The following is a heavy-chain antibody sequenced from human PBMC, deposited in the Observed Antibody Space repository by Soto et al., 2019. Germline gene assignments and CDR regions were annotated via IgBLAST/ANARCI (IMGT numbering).Heavy chain of an antibody. CDR1: GYTFTSYW. Sequence: GESLKISCKASGYTFTSYWIGWVRQMPEKGLEWMGIIYPGDSDTRYSPSFQGQVTISVDKSISTAYLQWSRLKASDSAIYYCARPYCSGGSCYSDAFDVWGQGTMVNVSS. D-gene: IGHD2-15*01. CDR2: IYPGDSDT. V-gene: IGHV5-51*01. CDR3: ARPYCSGGSCYSDAFDV. J-gene: IGHJ3*01.